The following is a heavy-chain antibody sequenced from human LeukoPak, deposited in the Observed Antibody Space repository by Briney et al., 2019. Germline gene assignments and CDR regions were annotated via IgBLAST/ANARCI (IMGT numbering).Heavy chain of an antibody. CDR3: ARGGRLLQSPEDY. V-gene: IGHV1-24*01. J-gene: IGHJ4*02. D-gene: IGHD5-24*01. CDR2: FDPKDGDT. Sequence: GASVEVSCKVSGYTLTELSVHWVRQAPGKGLEWMGNFDPKDGDTIYAQRFQGRVTMTEDTSTHTAYMELNSLRADDTAVYFCARGGRLLQSPEDYWGQGTLVTVSS. CDR1: GYTLTELS.